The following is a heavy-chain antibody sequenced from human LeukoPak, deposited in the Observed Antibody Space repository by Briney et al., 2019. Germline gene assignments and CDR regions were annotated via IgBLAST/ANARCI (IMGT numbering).Heavy chain of an antibody. CDR1: GFTFSSYE. Sequence: GGSLRLSCAASGFTFSSYEMNWVSQAPGKGLGWGSFISSSGGTIYYADSVKGRFTISRDNAKSSLYLQMNSLRAEDTAVYYCATSGLDDYWGQGTLVTVSS. CDR3: ATSGLDDY. CDR2: ISSSGGTI. D-gene: IGHD5-12*01. J-gene: IGHJ4*02. V-gene: IGHV3-48*03.